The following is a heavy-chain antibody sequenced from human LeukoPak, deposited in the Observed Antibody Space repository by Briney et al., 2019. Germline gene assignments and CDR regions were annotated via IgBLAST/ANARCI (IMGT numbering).Heavy chain of an antibody. CDR1: GFTFTSYA. D-gene: IGHD6-19*01. J-gene: IGHJ4*02. CDR3: AASGAVASYYFDY. Sequence: GGSLRLSCPPSGFTFTSYAMSWVGRAPGKGLRGVSAISGGGGSTYYADSVKGRFTISRDNSKNTLYLQMNSLRAEDTAVYYCAASGAVASYYFDYWGQGTLVTVSS. CDR2: ISGGGGST. V-gene: IGHV3-23*01.